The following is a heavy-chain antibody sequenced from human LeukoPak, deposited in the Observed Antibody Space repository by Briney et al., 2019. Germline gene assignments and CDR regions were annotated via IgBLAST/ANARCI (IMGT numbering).Heavy chain of an antibody. CDR1: GGSITSGGFF. V-gene: IGHV4-30-2*01. Sequence: PLQTLSLTCTVSGGSITSGGFFWSWIRQPPGKGLEWIGYIYHNGDTYYNPSLSSRVTMSVDRSKNQFSLKLSSVTAADTAVYYCARLSRSGEYFDYWGQGTLVTVSS. J-gene: IGHJ4*02. D-gene: IGHD6-25*01. CDR2: IYHNGDT. CDR3: ARLSRSGEYFDY.